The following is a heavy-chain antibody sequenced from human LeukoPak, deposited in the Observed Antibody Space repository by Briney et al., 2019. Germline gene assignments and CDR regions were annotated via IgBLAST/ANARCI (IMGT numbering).Heavy chain of an antibody. CDR1: GESFSGYY. J-gene: IGHJ4*02. CDR2: INHSGST. D-gene: IGHD3-10*01. CDR3: ARGAYYYGSGSYRSQGY. V-gene: IGHV4-34*01. Sequence: SETLSLTCAVYGESFSGYYWSWIRQPPGKGLEWIGEINHSGSTNYNPSLKSRVTISLDTSKNQFSLKLSSVTAADTAVYYCARGAYYYGSGSYRSQGYWGQGTLVTVSS.